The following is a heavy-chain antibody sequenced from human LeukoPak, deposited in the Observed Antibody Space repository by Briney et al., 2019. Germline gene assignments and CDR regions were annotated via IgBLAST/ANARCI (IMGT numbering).Heavy chain of an antibody. CDR2: IYPGDSDT. CDR3: ARRRLWFGELPTYYFDY. V-gene: IGHV5-51*01. D-gene: IGHD3-10*01. CDR1: GYSFTSYW. J-gene: IGHJ4*02. Sequence: GESLKISCKGSGYSFTSYWIGWVRQMPGKGLEWMGIIYPGDSDTRYSPSFQGQVTISADKSISTAYLQWSSLKASDTAMYYCARRRLWFGELPTYYFDYWGQGTLVTVPS.